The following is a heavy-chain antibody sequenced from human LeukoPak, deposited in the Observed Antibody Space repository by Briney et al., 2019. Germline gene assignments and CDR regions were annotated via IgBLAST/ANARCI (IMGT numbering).Heavy chain of an antibody. V-gene: IGHV3-11*01. D-gene: IGHD5-18*01. CDR1: GFTFSDYY. Sequence: PGGSLRLSCAASGFTFSDYYMSWIRQAPGKGLEWVSYISSSGSNIYYAVSVKGRFTISRDNAKNSLHLQMNRLRAEDTAVYYCASGGYSYGQYYFDYWGQGTLVTVSS. CDR3: ASGGYSYGQYYFDY. J-gene: IGHJ4*02. CDR2: ISSSGSNI.